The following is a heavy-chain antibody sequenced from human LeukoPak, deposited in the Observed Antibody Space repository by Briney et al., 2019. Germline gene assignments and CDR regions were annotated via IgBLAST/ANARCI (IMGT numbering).Heavy chain of an antibody. V-gene: IGHV4-31*03. J-gene: IGHJ4*02. Sequence: PSETLSLTCTVSGGSISSSSYYWGWIRQHPGKGLEWIGYIYYSGSTYYNPSLKSRVTISVDTSKNQFSLKLSSVTAADTAVYYCARDGDSSGYIDYWGQGTLVTVSS. CDR2: IYYSGST. D-gene: IGHD3-22*01. CDR3: ARDGDSSGYIDY. CDR1: GGSISSSSYY.